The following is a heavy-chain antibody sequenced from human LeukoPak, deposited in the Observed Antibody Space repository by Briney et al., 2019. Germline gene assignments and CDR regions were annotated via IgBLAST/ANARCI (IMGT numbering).Heavy chain of an antibody. CDR2: IYYSGST. V-gene: IGHV4-59*01. J-gene: IGHJ6*03. CDR3: ARGLWFGESYYYYYMDV. Sequence: SETLSLTCTVSGGSISSYYWSWIRQPPGKGLEWIGYIYYSGSTNYNPSLKSRVTISVDTSKNQFSLKLSSVTAADTAVYYCARGLWFGESYYYYYMDVWGKGTTVTISS. D-gene: IGHD3-10*01. CDR1: GGSISSYY.